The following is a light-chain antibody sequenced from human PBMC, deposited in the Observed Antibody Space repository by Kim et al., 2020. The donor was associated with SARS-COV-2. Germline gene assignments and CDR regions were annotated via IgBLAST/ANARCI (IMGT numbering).Light chain of an antibody. CDR2: YDS. Sequence: SYELTQPPSVSVAPGQTARITCGGNNIGGHSVHWYQQKPGQAPVLVIYYDSDRPSGIPERFSGSTAATTATLTISRVEAGDEADYYCQVWDTDTDDYVFG. V-gene: IGLV3-21*01. CDR1: NIGGHS. J-gene: IGLJ1*01. CDR3: QVWDTDTDDYV.